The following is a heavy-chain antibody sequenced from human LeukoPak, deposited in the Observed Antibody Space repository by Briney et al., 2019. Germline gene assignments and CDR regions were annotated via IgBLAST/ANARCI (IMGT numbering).Heavy chain of an antibody. Sequence: ASVKVSCKASGYTFTGHYMHWVRQAPGQGLEWMGWINPKSGATDYAQKFQGWVTMTSDTSIYTAYMELSSLRSEDTAVYYCARVGSYDYWGQGTLVTVSS. CDR1: GYTFTGHY. V-gene: IGHV1-2*04. CDR2: INPKSGAT. D-gene: IGHD3-10*01. J-gene: IGHJ4*02. CDR3: ARVGSYDY.